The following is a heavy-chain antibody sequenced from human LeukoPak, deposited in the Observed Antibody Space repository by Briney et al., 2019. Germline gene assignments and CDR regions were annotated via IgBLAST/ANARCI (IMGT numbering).Heavy chain of an antibody. CDR2: MSSDSSEI. Sequence: GGSLRLSCAASGFTFSSYSMNWVRQAPGKGLEWVSFMSSDSSEIYYADSVKGRFTISRDNAKNSLYLQMNSLRAEDTAVYYCARDKAPYRGYDRVFDYGRERTLDSVFS. J-gene: IGHJ4*02. V-gene: IGHV3-21*01. CDR3: ARDKAPYRGYDRVFDY. CDR1: GFTFSSYS. D-gene: IGHD5-12*01.